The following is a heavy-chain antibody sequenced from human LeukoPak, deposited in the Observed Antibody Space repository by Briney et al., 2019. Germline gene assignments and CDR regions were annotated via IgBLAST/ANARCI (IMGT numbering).Heavy chain of an antibody. CDR3: ARHYSTDPFYF. CDR2: ISHSGNT. D-gene: IGHD4-11*01. CDR1: GASINSYY. J-gene: IGHJ4*02. V-gene: IGHV4-59*08. Sequence: PSETLSLTCTVSGASINSYYWSWIRQPPGKGLEWVACISHSGNTNYNPSLKTRVTISADTSKSQISLKLTSVTAADTATYYCARHYSTDPFYFWGQGTPVTVSS.